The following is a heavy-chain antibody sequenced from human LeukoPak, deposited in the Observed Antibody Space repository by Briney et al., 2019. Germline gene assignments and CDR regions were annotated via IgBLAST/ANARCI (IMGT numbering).Heavy chain of an antibody. CDR1: GGSISSGGYS. CDR3: ASSGYYYDSSGYYPDY. CDR2: IYHSGST. Sequence: TSETLSLTCAVSGGSISSGGYSWSWIRQPPGKGLEWIGYIYHSGSTYYNPSLKSRVTISVDRSKNQFSLKLSSVTAADTAVYYCASSGYYYDSSGYYPDYWGQGTLVTVSS. D-gene: IGHD3-22*01. J-gene: IGHJ4*02. V-gene: IGHV4-30-2*01.